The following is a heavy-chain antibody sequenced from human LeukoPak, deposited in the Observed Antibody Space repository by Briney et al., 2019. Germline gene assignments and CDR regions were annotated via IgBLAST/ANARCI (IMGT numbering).Heavy chain of an antibody. CDR3: ARHLGVAGKGFDY. J-gene: IGHJ4*02. Sequence: SETLSLTCTVSGGSISSYYWSWIRQPPGKGLEWIGYIYYSGSTNYNPSLKSRVTISVDTSKDQFSLKLSSVTAADTAVYYCARHLGVAGKGFDYWGQGTLVTVSS. V-gene: IGHV4-59*08. CDR1: GGSISSYY. CDR2: IYYSGST. D-gene: IGHD6-19*01.